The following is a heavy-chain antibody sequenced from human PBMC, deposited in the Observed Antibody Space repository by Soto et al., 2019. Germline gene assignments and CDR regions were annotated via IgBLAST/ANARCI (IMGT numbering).Heavy chain of an antibody. J-gene: IGHJ4*02. CDR1: GYTLTELS. CDR3: ATHPFYYYDSSGSY. D-gene: IGHD3-22*01. CDR2: FDPEDGET. V-gene: IGHV1-24*01. Sequence: GASVKVSCKVSGYTLTELSMHWVRQAPGKGLEWMGGFDPEDGETIYAQKFQGRVTMTEDTSTDTAYMELSSLRSEDTAVYYCATHPFYYYDSSGSYWGQGTLVTVSS.